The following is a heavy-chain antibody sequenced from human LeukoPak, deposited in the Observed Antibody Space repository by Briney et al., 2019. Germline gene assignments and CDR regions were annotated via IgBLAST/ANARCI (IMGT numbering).Heavy chain of an antibody. D-gene: IGHD2-2*01. J-gene: IGHJ4*02. CDR3: ARGSGASWYIDY. V-gene: IGHV4-34*01. CDR1: GGSFSGYY. Sequence: SETLSLTCAVYGGSFSGYYWSWIRQPPGQGLEWIGEIMHTGSINYTPSLKSRVTISVDTSKNQFSLKLSSVTAADTAVFYCARGSGASWYIDYWGQGTLVTVSS. CDR2: IMHTGSI.